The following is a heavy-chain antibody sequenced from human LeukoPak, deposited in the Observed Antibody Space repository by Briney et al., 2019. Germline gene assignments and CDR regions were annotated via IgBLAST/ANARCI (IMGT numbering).Heavy chain of an antibody. D-gene: IGHD3-10*01. V-gene: IGHV4-34*01. CDR1: GGSFSGYY. Sequence: SETLSLTCAANGGSFSGYYWIWIRQPPGNGLEWMREINHSGSTNYKPSLKSRVTISVDTSKNQFSLKLSSVTAADTAVYYCARVVAHGSGSFWYYYYYMDVWGKGTTVTVSS. CDR3: ARVVAHGSGSFWYYYYYMDV. CDR2: INHSGST. J-gene: IGHJ6*03.